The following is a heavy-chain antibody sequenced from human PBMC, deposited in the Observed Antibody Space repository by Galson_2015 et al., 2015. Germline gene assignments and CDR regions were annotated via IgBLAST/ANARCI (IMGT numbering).Heavy chain of an antibody. CDR2: IWYDGSNK. CDR3: ARAGLTVTSYYYYYMDV. D-gene: IGHD4-17*01. Sequence: SLRLSCAASGFTFSSYGMHWVRQAPGKGLEWVAVIWYDGSNKYYADSVKGRFTISRDNSKNTLYLQMNSLRAEDTAVYYCARAGLTVTSYYYYYMDVWGKGTTVTVSS. J-gene: IGHJ6*03. V-gene: IGHV3-33*01. CDR1: GFTFSSYG.